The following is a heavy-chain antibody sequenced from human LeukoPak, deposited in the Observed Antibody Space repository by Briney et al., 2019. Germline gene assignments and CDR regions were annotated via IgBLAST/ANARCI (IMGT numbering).Heavy chain of an antibody. V-gene: IGHV3-13*01. CDR2: IGTAGDT. CDR3: ARRSSGYYHDAFDI. CDR1: GFTFSSYD. D-gene: IGHD3-22*01. J-gene: IGHJ3*02. Sequence: GGSLRLSCAASGFTFSSYDMHCVRQATGKGLEWVSAIGTAGDTYYPGSVKGRFTISRENAKNSLYLQMNSLRAGDTAVYYCARRSSGYYHDAFDIWGQGTMVTVSS.